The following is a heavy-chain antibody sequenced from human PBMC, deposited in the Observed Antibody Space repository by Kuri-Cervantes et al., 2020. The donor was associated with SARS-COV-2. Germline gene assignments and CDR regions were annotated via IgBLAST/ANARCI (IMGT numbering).Heavy chain of an antibody. V-gene: IGHV4-39*01. CDR1: GGSISSSSYY. J-gene: IGHJ5*02. CDR3: ARQEVVAATNWFDP. CDR2: IYYSRST. Sequence: SETLSLTCTVSGGSISSSSYYWGWIRQPPGKGLEWIGSIYYSRSTYYNPSLNTRVTISVDTSKNQFTLKLSSVTAADTDVYYWARQEVVAATNWFDPWGQGTLVTVSS. D-gene: IGHD2-15*01.